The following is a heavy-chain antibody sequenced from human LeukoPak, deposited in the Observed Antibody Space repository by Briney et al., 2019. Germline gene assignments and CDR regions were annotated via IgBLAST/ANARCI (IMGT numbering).Heavy chain of an antibody. CDR3: ARGGIAVAHGPLGNDYYGMDV. CDR1: GYSFTSYW. Sequence: GESLKISCKGSGYSFTSYWIGWVRQMPGKGLEWMGIIYPGDSDTRYSPSFQGQVTISADKSISTAYLQWSSLKASDTAMYYCARGGIAVAHGPLGNDYYGMDVWGQGTTVTVSS. CDR2: IYPGDSDT. V-gene: IGHV5-51*01. J-gene: IGHJ6*02. D-gene: IGHD6-19*01.